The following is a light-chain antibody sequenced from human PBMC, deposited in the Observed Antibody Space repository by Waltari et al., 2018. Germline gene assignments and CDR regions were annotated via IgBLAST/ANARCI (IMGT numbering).Light chain of an antibody. V-gene: IGLV3-21*04. J-gene: IGLJ2*01. CDR1: NIASES. CDR3: QVWHSSSSQVV. Sequence: SYVLAQPPSVSVAPGETARITCGGNNIASESVHWYQQKPGQAPVLVIYYDNDRPSGFPERFSGSSSGNTATLTISGVEAGDEADYYCQVWHSSSSQVVFGGGTELTVL. CDR2: YDN.